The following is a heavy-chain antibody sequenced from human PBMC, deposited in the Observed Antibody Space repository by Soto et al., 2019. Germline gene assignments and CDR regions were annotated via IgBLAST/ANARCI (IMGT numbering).Heavy chain of an antibody. CDR2: IYYSGST. CDR3: ASAWGPRLGAFAI. V-gene: IGHV4-31*03. Sequence: QVKLQESGPGLVKPSHTLSLTCPVSGGSISSGGYYWSWIRQHPEKGLEWIGYIYYSGSTYYNPSLTSRVIISVDTSKNQFSLQLSSVTAADTAVYYCASAWGPRLGAFAIGGQGTMVTVSS. J-gene: IGHJ3*02. CDR1: GGSISSGGYY. D-gene: IGHD7-27*01.